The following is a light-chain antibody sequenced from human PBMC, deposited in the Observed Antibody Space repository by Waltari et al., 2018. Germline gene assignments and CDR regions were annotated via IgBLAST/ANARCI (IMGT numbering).Light chain of an antibody. J-gene: IGLJ3*02. CDR3: CSYAGSAPRLV. CDR1: SNNVGRYYL. CDR2: EVI. V-gene: IGLV2-23*02. Sequence: QSALTQPASVSGSPGQSITISFTGTSNNVGRYYLVSWYPFPPGEVPKLLIYEVIKRPSGVSDRFSGSKSDNTASLTISRLQAEDEAAYYCCSYAGSAPRLVFGGGTNLTVL.